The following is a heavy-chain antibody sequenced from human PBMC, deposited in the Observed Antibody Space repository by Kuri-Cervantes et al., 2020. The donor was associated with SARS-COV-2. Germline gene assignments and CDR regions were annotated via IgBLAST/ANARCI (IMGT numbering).Heavy chain of an antibody. D-gene: IGHD5-18*01. Sequence: ASVKVSCKASGYTFTGCYMHWVRQAPGQGLEWMGWINPNSGGTNYAQKFQGRVTMTTDTSTSTAYMELRSLRSDDTAVYYCARVDDTAMVIAHGAFDIWGQGTMVTVSS. CDR1: GYTFTGCY. V-gene: IGHV1-2*02. J-gene: IGHJ3*02. CDR3: ARVDDTAMVIAHGAFDI. CDR2: INPNSGGT.